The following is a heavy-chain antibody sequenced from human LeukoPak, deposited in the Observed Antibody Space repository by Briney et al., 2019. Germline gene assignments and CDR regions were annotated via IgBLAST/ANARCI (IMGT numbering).Heavy chain of an antibody. Sequence: ASVKVSCKVSGYTLTKLSMHWVRQAPGKGLEWMGGFDPEDGETIYAQKFQGRVTMTEDTSTDTAYMELSSLRSEDTAVYYCATAESSTTTYYYGMDVWGQGTTVTVSS. CDR3: ATAESSTTTYYYGMDV. D-gene: IGHD2-2*01. CDR1: GYTLTKLS. CDR2: FDPEDGET. J-gene: IGHJ6*02. V-gene: IGHV1-24*01.